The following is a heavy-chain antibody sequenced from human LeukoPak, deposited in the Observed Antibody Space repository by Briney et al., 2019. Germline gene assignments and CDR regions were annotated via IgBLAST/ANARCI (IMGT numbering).Heavy chain of an antibody. D-gene: IGHD2-2*01. Sequence: TVKLSCNASAGAFSSYAISWVRKPPAPGLDLLGAFLPIFGTASYAQKFQGRVTITADKSTSTAYMELSSLRSEDTAVYYCARDPNLGYCSSTSCYPPDWGQGTLVTVSS. CDR1: AGAFSSYA. CDR3: ARDPNLGYCSSTSCYPPD. V-gene: IGHV1-69*06. CDR2: FLPIFGTA. J-gene: IGHJ4*02.